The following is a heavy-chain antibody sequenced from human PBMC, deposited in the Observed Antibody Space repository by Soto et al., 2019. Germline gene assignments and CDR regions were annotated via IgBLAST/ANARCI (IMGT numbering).Heavy chain of an antibody. J-gene: IGHJ3*01. V-gene: IGHV3-48*02. Sequence: PGGSLRLSCAASGFTFSSYTMNWVRQAPGKGLEWISYIRSSASITSYTDSVKGRFTISTDNAKNSLYLQMNSLRDDDTAVYYCLRDYLDVFDFWGQGTLVTVSS. CDR1: GFTFSSYT. CDR3: LRDYLDVFDF. CDR2: IRSSASIT.